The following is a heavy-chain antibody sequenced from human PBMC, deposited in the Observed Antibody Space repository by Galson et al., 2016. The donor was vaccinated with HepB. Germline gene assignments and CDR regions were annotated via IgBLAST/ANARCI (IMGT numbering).Heavy chain of an antibody. CDR2: ISGNGGST. CDR3: AKGAEQWLVPGYFDY. V-gene: IGHV3-23*01. D-gene: IGHD6-19*01. J-gene: IGHJ4*02. Sequence: SLRLSCAASGFTFSSYAMSWGRQAPGKGLEWVSAISGNGGSTYYAGSVKGRFTISRDNSKNTQYLQMNRQRAEDTAVYYCAKGAEQWLVPGYFDYWGQGTLVTVSS. CDR1: GFTFSSYA.